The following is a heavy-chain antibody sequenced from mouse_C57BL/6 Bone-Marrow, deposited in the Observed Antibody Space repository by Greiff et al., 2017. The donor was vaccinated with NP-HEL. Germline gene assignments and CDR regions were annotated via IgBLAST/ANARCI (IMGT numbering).Heavy chain of an antibody. D-gene: IGHD2-10*02. V-gene: IGHV1-4*01. CDR1: GYTFTSYT. Sequence: QVQLQQSGAELARPGASVKMSCKASGYTFTSYTMHWVKQRPGQGLEWIGYINPSGGYTKYNQKFKDKATLTADKTSSNTYMQLSSLTSEDSEFYYSARVKYGNWTCFAYWGQGTLVTVSA. CDR2: INPSGGYT. J-gene: IGHJ3*01. CDR3: ARVKYGNWTCFAY.